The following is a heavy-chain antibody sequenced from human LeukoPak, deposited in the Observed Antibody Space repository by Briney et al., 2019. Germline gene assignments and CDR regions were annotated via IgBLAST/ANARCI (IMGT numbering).Heavy chain of an antibody. CDR1: GGSISSGSYY. CDR2: IYIGGST. J-gene: IGHJ4*02. V-gene: IGHV4-61*02. D-gene: IGHD1-7*01. Sequence: SETLSLTCTVSGGSISSGSYYWSWIRQPAGKGLEWIGRIYIGGSTNYNPSLKSRVTISLDTSKNQFSLKLNSVTAADTAVYYCARDGTTTPETWGQGTPVTVSS. CDR3: ARDGTTTPET.